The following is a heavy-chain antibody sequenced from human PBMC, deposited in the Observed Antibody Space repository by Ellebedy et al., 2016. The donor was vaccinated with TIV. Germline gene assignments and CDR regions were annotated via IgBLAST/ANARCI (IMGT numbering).Heavy chain of an antibody. Sequence: AASVKVSCKASGYTFTDYYMHWVRQAPGQGLEWMGWINPHSGATKYAQIFQGRVTMTRDTSINTAYMGLRRLTSDDTAIYYCARVTYDIFPTHPESVGWFDPWGQGTLVTVSS. V-gene: IGHV1-2*02. CDR2: INPHSGAT. CDR1: GYTFTDYY. J-gene: IGHJ5*02. CDR3: ARVTYDIFPTHPESVGWFDP. D-gene: IGHD3-9*01.